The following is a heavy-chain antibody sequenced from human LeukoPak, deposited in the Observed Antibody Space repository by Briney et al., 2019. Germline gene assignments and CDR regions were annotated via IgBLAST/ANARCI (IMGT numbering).Heavy chain of an antibody. CDR3: ASGPYYGSGSSVDY. CDR2: IGT. D-gene: IGHD3-10*01. CDR1: GYRFTSYW. V-gene: IGHV5-51*01. J-gene: IGHJ4*02. Sequence: GESLKISCKGSGYRFTSYWIGWVRPMPGKGLEWMGIIGTRYSPSFQGQVTISADKSISTAYLQWSSLKASDTAMYYCASGPYYGSGSSVDYWGQGTLVTVSS.